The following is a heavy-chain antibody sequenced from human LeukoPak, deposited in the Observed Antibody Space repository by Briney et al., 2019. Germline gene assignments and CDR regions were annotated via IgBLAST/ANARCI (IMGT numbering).Heavy chain of an antibody. V-gene: IGHV3-7*01. CDR2: IKQDGSEK. Sequence: GGSLRLSCAASGFTFSSYWMSWVRQAPGKGLEWVANIKQDGSEKYYVDSVKGRFTISRDNAKNSLYLQMNSLRAEDTAVYYCAREVWFGESRSFDPWGQGTLVTVSS. CDR3: AREVWFGESRSFDP. CDR1: GFTFSSYW. D-gene: IGHD3-10*01. J-gene: IGHJ5*02.